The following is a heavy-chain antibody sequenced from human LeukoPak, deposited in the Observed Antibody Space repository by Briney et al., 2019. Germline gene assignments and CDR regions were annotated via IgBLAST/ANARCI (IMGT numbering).Heavy chain of an antibody. Sequence: GGSLRLSCAASGFTFSFFGMHWVRQAPGKGLEWVAVIWYDGSNELYADSVRGRFTLSRDNSKSTVYLQMTSLRADDTAVYYCARGDAGNGSFDYWGQGTLVSVSS. V-gene: IGHV3-33*01. J-gene: IGHJ4*02. CDR2: IWYDGSNE. CDR3: ARGDAGNGSFDY. D-gene: IGHD3-10*01. CDR1: GFTFSFFG.